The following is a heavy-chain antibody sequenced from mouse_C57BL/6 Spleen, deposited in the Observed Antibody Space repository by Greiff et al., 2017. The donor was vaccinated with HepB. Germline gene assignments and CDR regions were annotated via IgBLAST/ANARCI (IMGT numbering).Heavy chain of an antibody. Sequence: VQLQQSGAELVKPGASVKLSCTASGFNIKDYYMHWVKQRTEQGLEWIGRIDPEDGETKNAPKFQGKATITADTSSNTAYLQLSSLTSEDTAVYYGARSRDGYYGWFAYWGQGTLVTVAA. D-gene: IGHD2-3*01. CDR3: ARSRDGYYGWFAY. J-gene: IGHJ3*01. V-gene: IGHV14-2*01. CDR2: IDPEDGET. CDR1: GFNIKDYY.